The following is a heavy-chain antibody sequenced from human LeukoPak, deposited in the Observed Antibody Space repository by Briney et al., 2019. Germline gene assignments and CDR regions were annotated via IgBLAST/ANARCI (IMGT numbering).Heavy chain of an antibody. CDR2: INPSGGST. D-gene: IGHD4-17*01. V-gene: IGHV1-46*01. J-gene: IGHJ6*02. CDR3: ARDYTVTPEGAFYYYYGMDV. Sequence: ASVKVSCKASGYTFTSYYMHWVRQAPGQGLEWMGIINPSGGSTGYAQKFQGRVTITADKSTSTAYMELSSLRSEDTAVYYCARDYTVTPEGAFYYYYGMDVWGQGTTVTVSS. CDR1: GYTFTSYY.